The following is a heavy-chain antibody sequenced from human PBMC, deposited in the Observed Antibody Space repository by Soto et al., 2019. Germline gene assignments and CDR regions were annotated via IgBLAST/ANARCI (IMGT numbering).Heavy chain of an antibody. J-gene: IGHJ5*01. CDR3: AREDSSGWYWLDS. CDR1: GYTISSHG. CDR2: ISAYNGKT. D-gene: IGHD6-19*01. V-gene: IGHV1-18*01. Sequence: QVQLVQSGCEVKKHGASVKVSCKTSGYTISSHGIRWVRQAPEQGLVWREWISAYNGKTNYSHKFQDIVTMTTDTSTSTAYMELRSLSSDDTAMYYCAREDSSGWYWLDSWGQGTLVTVAA.